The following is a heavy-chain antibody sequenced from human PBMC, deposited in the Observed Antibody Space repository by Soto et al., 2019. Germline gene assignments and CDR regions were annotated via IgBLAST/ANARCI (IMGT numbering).Heavy chain of an antibody. Sequence: GSLRLSCAASGFTFSSYAMHWVRQAPGKGLEWVAVISYDGSNKYYADSVKGRFTISRDNSKNTLYLQMNSLRAEDTAVYYCARELTGRDYYGMDVWGQGTTVTVSS. V-gene: IGHV3-30-3*01. J-gene: IGHJ6*02. CDR2: ISYDGSNK. CDR1: GFTFSSYA. CDR3: ARELTGRDYYGMDV. D-gene: IGHD1-26*01.